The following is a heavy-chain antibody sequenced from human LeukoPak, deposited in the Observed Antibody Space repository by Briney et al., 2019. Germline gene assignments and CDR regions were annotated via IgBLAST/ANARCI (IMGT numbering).Heavy chain of an antibody. CDR1: GFTFSSYG. J-gene: IGHJ4*02. Sequence: PGGSLRLSCAASGFTFSSYGMHWVRQAPGKGLEWVAVIWYDGSNKYYADSEKGRFTISRDNSKNTLYLQMNSLRAEDTAVYYCAKKRSPGTSDYWGQGTLVTVSS. V-gene: IGHV3-33*06. CDR2: IWYDGSNK. CDR3: AKKRSPGTSDY. D-gene: IGHD6-13*01.